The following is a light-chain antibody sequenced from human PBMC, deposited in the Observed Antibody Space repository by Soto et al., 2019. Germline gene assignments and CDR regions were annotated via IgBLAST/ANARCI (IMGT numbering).Light chain of an antibody. J-gene: IGLJ1*01. CDR3: SSYTTTNTYV. CDR2: EVS. Sequence: QSVLTQPASVSGSPGQSITISCTGTSSDVGGYNYVSWSQQHPGKAPKLMIYEVSNRPSGVSNRFSGSKSGNTASLTISGLQAEDEAHYYRSSYTTTNTYVFGTGTKVTVL. CDR1: SSDVGGYNY. V-gene: IGLV2-14*01.